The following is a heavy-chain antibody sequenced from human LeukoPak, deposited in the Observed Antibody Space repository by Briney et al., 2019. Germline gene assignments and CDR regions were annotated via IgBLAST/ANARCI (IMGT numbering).Heavy chain of an antibody. J-gene: IGHJ5*02. CDR3: ARVMVRGVIPFDP. D-gene: IGHD3-10*01. CDR1: GFTFNTFN. Sequence: GGSLRLSCAASGFTFNTFNMNWVRQAPGKGLEWVSYISSSGSTIYYADSVKGRFTISRDNAKNSLYLQMNSLRAEDTAVYYCARVMVRGVIPFDPWGQGTLVTVSS. V-gene: IGHV3-48*04. CDR2: ISSSGSTI.